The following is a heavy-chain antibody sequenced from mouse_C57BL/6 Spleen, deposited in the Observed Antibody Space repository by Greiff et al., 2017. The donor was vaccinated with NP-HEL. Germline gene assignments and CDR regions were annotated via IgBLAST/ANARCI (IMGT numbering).Heavy chain of an antibody. J-gene: IGHJ4*01. CDR3: ARAIYGSSPYYYAMDY. V-gene: IGHV14-3*01. Sequence: EVKLVESVAELVRPGASVKLSCTASGFNIKNTYMHWVKQRPEQGLEWIGRIDPANGNTKYAPKFQGKATITADTSSNTAYLQLSSLTSEDTAIYYCARAIYGSSPYYYAMDYWGKGTSVTVSS. CDR1: GFNIKNTY. CDR2: IDPANGNT. D-gene: IGHD1-1*01.